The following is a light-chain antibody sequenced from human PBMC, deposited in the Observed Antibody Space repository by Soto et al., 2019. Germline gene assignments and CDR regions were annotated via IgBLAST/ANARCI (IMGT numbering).Light chain of an antibody. CDR1: SSDVGGYNY. CDR3: VSYAGSDNLV. V-gene: IGLV2-8*01. CDR2: EVS. Sequence: QSAPTQPPSASGSPGQSVTISCTGTSSDVGGYNYVSWFQHHPGKATKLIIYEVSKRPSGVPDRFSGCKSGNTASLTVSGLQAEDEADYYCVSYAGSDNLVFGTGTKVTVL. J-gene: IGLJ1*01.